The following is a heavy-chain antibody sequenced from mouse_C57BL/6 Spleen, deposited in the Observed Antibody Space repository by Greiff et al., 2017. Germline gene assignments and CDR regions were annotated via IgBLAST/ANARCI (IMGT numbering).Heavy chain of an antibody. CDR1: GYSITSGYY. D-gene: IGHD1-1*01. CDR2: ISYDGSN. J-gene: IGHJ4*01. V-gene: IGHV3-6*01. Sequence: VQLQQSGPGLVKPSQSLSLTCSVTGYSITSGYYWNWIRQFPGNKLEWMGNISYDGSNNYNPSLKNRISITRDTSKNQFFLKLNSVTTEDTATYYCARAYYYGENYYAMDYWGQGTSVTVSS. CDR3: ARAYYYGENYYAMDY.